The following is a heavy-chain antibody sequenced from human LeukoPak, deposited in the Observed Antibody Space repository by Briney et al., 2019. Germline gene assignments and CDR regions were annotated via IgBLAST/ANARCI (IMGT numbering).Heavy chain of an antibody. CDR2: ISYDGSNK. D-gene: IGHD2-21*02. J-gene: IGHJ4*02. V-gene: IGHV3-30*18. Sequence: GGSLRLSCVASGYTFSSYGMHWVRQAPGKGLEWVAVISYDGSNKYYADSVKGRFTISRDNSKNTLYLQMNSLRAEDTAVYYCAKDLTYCGGDCRDYWGQGTLVTVSS. CDR3: AKDLTYCGGDCRDY. CDR1: GYTFSSYG.